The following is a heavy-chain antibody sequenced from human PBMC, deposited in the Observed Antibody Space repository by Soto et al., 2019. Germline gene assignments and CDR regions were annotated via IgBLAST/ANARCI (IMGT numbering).Heavy chain of an antibody. D-gene: IGHD6-19*01. CDR2: ISNSGKAI. Sequence: PGGSLRLSCAASGFIFSSSDMNWVRQAPGKGLEWISYISNSGKAIYYADSVKGRFTISRDNARSSLYLDMNNLRVDDTALYYCVRNRVCNDGGCYRDLDSWGQGIQVTGS. V-gene: IGHV3-48*03. CDR1: GFIFSSSD. CDR3: VRNRVCNDGGCYRDLDS. J-gene: IGHJ4*02.